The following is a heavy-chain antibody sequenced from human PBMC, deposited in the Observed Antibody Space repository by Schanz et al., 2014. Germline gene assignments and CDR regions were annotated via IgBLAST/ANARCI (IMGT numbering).Heavy chain of an antibody. CDR3: TRDVRLDRRGNWFDP. Sequence: DVQLLESGGGLVQPGGSLRLSCAASGFTFSAYAMSWVRQAPGKGLEWVSAILGLASTTYYADSVKGRFTISRDNSKNLLYLQMNSLRAEDTAVYYCTRDVRLDRRGNWFDPWGQGTLVTVSS. J-gene: IGHJ5*02. V-gene: IGHV3-23*01. D-gene: IGHD1-1*01. CDR1: GFTFSAYA. CDR2: ILGLASTT.